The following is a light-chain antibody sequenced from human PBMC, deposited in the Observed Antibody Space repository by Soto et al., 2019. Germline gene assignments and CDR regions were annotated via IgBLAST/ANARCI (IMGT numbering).Light chain of an antibody. Sequence: DIVMTQTPLSLTVTPGEPASISCRSSQSRLDSDDGNTYLDWYLQKPGQSPQLLIYTVSYRASGVPDRLSGSGSGTDFTLKISRVEAEDVGVYYCMQRIEFPLTFGGGTQVEIK. J-gene: IGKJ4*01. CDR3: MQRIEFPLT. CDR1: QSRLDSDDGNTY. CDR2: TVS. V-gene: IGKV2-40*01.